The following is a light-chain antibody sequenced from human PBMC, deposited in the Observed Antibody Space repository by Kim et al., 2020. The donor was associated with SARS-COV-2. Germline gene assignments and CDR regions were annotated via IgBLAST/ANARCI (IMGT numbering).Light chain of an antibody. CDR1: SRSDASLN. CDR2: GYY. V-gene: IGLV6-57*03. Sequence: TITLPRSLSSRSDASLNRHWHQPRPHSAPTPVIYGYYQRPSGVPDRFSVSLDISSNSASLTLSGLKTEDEADYYCQSYYSTNWVFGGGTQLTVL. CDR3: QSYYSTNWV. J-gene: IGLJ3*02.